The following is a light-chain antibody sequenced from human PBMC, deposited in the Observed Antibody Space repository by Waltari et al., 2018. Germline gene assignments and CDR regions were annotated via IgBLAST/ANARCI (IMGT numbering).Light chain of an antibody. CDR2: QDT. Sequence: QQKPGQSPRLLIYQDTRRPSGIPKRFSGSNSGNTATLTISGTQAMDEADYYCQAWDSTTLVVFGGGTKLTVL. CDR3: QAWDSTTLVV. J-gene: IGLJ2*01. V-gene: IGLV3-1*01.